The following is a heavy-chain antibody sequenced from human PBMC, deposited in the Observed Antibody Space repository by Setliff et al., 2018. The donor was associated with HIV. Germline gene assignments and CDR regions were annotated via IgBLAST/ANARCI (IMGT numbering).Heavy chain of an antibody. V-gene: IGHV4-34*01. CDR1: GGSLSDHK. J-gene: IGHJ5*02. D-gene: IGHD5-18*01. CDR3: ARVRRGNNYAPPDHRFDP. CDR2: INHYGSG. Sequence: SETLSLTCAVYGGSLSDHKWTWVRQAPGKGLEWIGEINHYGSGNYNPSLKSRVTISVDTSKNQFSLRPTSVTAADTAVYYCARVRRGNNYAPPDHRFDPWGQGTLVTVSS.